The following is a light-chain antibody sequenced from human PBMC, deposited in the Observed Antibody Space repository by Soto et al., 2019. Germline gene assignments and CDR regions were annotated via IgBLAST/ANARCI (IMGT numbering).Light chain of an antibody. CDR1: SNDVGSYNL. Sequence: QSALTQPASVSGSPGQSITISCTGTSNDVGSYNLVSWYQQHPGKAPKLMIYEGSKRPSGVSNRFSGSKSGNTASPTISGLQAEDEADYYCCSYAGSSTVIFGGGTKLTVL. V-gene: IGLV2-23*01. CDR3: CSYAGSSTVI. J-gene: IGLJ2*01. CDR2: EGS.